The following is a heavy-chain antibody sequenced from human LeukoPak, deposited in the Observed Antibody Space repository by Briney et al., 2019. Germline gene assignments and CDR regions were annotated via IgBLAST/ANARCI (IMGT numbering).Heavy chain of an antibody. CDR3: ARDPAPYYYDSSGLDY. V-gene: IGHV4-39*07. J-gene: IGHJ4*02. CDR2: IYYSGST. D-gene: IGHD3-22*01. CDR1: GGSISSSSYY. Sequence: SETLSLTCTVSGGSISSSSYYWGWIRQPPGKGLEWIGSIYYSGSTYYNPSLKSRVTISVDTSKNQFSLKLSSVTAADTAVYYCARDPAPYYYDSSGLDYWGQGTLVTVSS.